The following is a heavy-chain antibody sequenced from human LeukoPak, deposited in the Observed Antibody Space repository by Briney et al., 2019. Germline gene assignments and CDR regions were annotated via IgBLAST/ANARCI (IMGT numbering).Heavy chain of an antibody. Sequence: SETLSLTCTVSGGSISSYYWSWIRQPAGKGLEWIGRIYSSGTTNYNPSLKSRVTMSVDTSRNQVSLKLSSVTAADTAVYYCARDFIFPVISLHFDYWGQGTLVTVSS. CDR3: ARDFIFPVISLHFDY. CDR1: GGSISSYY. J-gene: IGHJ4*02. CDR2: IYSSGTT. V-gene: IGHV4-4*07. D-gene: IGHD3-22*01.